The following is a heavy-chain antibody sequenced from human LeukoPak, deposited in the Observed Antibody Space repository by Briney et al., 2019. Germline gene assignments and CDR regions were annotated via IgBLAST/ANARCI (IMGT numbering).Heavy chain of an antibody. V-gene: IGHV1-18*01. CDR2: ISAYNGNT. D-gene: IGHD4-17*01. CDR3: ARRVYYGDYGENFDY. Sequence: GASVKVSRKASGYTFTSYGISWVRQAPGQGLEWMGWISAYNGNTNYAQKLQGRVSMTTDTSTSTAYMELRSLRSDDTAVYYCARRVYYGDYGENFDYWGQGTLVTASS. J-gene: IGHJ4*02. CDR1: GYTFTSYG.